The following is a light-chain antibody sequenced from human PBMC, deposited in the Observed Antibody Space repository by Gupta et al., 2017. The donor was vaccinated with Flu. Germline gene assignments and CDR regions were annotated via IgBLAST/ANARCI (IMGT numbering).Light chain of an antibody. Sequence: SSVLTQPPSVSVFPGQTATITCSGNKLGDKYASWYQQKAGQHPILILYHDAKRPSGIPERFSGSNSGTTATLTVSETQGGDEADYYCQAGDSGVVVFGGGTKLTVL. J-gene: IGLJ2*01. CDR3: QAGDSGVVV. CDR2: HDA. V-gene: IGLV3-1*01. CDR1: KLGDKY.